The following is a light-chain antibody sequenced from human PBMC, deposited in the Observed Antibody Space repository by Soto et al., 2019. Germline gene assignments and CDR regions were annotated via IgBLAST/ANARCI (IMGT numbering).Light chain of an antibody. CDR1: QSISSW. CDR2: KAS. V-gene: IGKV1-5*03. CDR3: QQYNSYLVT. J-gene: IGKJ4*01. Sequence: DIQMTQSPSTLSASVGDRVTITCRASQSISSWLAWYQQKPGKAPNLLIYKASSLESGVPSRFSGSGSGTEFTLTISSLQPDDFETYYCQQYNSYLVTFGGGTKVEIQ.